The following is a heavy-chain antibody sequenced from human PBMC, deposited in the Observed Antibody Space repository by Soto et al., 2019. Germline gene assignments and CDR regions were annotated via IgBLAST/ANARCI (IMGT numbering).Heavy chain of an antibody. V-gene: IGHV4-59*01. CDR3: ASGELGAMADY. D-gene: IGHD1-26*01. CDR1: GGSISSYY. CDR2: IYYSGST. J-gene: IGHJ4*02. Sequence: SQTLSLTCTVSGGSISSYYWSWIRQPPGKGLEWIGYIYYSGSTNYNPSLKSRVTISVDTSKNQFSLKLSSVTAADTAVYYCASGELGAMADYWGQGTLVTVSS.